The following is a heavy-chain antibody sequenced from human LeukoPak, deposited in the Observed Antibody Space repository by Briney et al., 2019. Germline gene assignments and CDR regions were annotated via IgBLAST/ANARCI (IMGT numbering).Heavy chain of an antibody. CDR3: ARPYYDSSGYRFDY. D-gene: IGHD3-22*01. J-gene: IGHJ4*02. V-gene: IGHV3-30-3*01. Sequence: GGSLRLSCAASGFTFNSYTLHWVRQAPGKGLEWVAVISFDGSDKYIADSVKGRFTIYRDNSKNTLYLVMNSLRAEDTAMYYCARPYYDSSGYRFDYWGQGTLVTVSS. CDR2: ISFDGSDK. CDR1: GFTFNSYT.